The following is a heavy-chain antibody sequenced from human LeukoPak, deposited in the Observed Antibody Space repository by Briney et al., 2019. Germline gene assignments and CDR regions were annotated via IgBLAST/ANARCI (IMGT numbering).Heavy chain of an antibody. V-gene: IGHV3-23*01. J-gene: IGHJ4*02. CDR1: GFTFSSYA. CDR2: ISGSGGST. D-gene: IGHD1-26*01. Sequence: GGSLRLSCAASGFTFSSYAMSWVRQAPGKGLEWVSAISGSGGSTYYADSVKGRFTVSRDNSKNTLYLQMNSLRAEDTAVYYCAKRTSWELLGSFDYWGQGTLVTVSS. CDR3: AKRTSWELLGSFDY.